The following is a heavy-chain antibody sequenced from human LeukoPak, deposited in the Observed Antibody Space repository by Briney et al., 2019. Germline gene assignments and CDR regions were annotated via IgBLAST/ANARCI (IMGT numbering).Heavy chain of an antibody. Sequence: SETLSLTCTVSGGSISSYYWSWIRQPPGKGLEWIGYIYYSGSTNYNPSLTSRVTISVDTSKNQFSLKLSSVTAADTAVYYCARGPITEYSILHGDYWGQGTLVTVSS. V-gene: IGHV4-59*08. D-gene: IGHD6-6*01. J-gene: IGHJ4*02. CDR2: IYYSGST. CDR3: ARGPITEYSILHGDY. CDR1: GGSISSYY.